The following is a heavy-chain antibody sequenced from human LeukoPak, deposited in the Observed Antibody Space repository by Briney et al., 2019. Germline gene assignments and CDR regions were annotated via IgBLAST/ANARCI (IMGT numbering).Heavy chain of an antibody. J-gene: IGHJ4*02. V-gene: IGHV3-15*01. CDR2: IKSKTDGGTT. CDR1: GFTFSNAW. D-gene: IGHD3-10*01. CDR3: TTENYYGSGSYLY. Sequence: PGGSLRLSCAASGFTFSNAWMSWVRQAPGKGLEWVGRIKSKTDGGTTDYAAPVKGRFTISRGDSKNTLYLQMNSLKTEDTAVYYCTTENYYGSGSYLYWGQGTLVTVSS.